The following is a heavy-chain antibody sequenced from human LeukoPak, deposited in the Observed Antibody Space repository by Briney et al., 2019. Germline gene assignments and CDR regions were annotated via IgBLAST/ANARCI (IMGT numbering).Heavy chain of an antibody. J-gene: IGHJ6*03. Sequence: SETLSLTCTVSDYSISNTYYWGWIRQPPGKGLEWIGNIHHSGITNYNPSLKSRVSISIDTSKNQFSLKLTSLKAADTAVYYCARRKIAPGGTITTYYHYYYMDVWGNGTTVTVSS. V-gene: IGHV4-38-2*02. CDR2: IHHSGIT. CDR3: ARRKIAPGGTITTYYHYYYMDV. D-gene: IGHD5-24*01. CDR1: DYSISNTYY.